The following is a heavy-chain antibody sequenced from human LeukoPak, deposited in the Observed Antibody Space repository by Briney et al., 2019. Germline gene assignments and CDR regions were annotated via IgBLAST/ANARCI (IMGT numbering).Heavy chain of an antibody. CDR1: GGSISSYY. J-gene: IGHJ5*01. Sequence: PSETLSLTCTVSGGSISSYYWSWIRQPPGKGLEWIGCIYYSGGTNYNPSLKSRVTISVVTSKNQFSLKLSSVTAADTAVYYCARVGYGSGSYSFDSWGQGTLVTVSS. CDR3: ARVGYGSGSYSFDS. V-gene: IGHV4-59*01. D-gene: IGHD3-10*01. CDR2: IYYSGGT.